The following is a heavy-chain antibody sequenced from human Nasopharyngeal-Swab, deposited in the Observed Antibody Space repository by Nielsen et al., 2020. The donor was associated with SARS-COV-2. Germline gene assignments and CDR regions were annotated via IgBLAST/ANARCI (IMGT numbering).Heavy chain of an antibody. CDR3: ARSYSSGWYRTIIDY. J-gene: IGHJ4*02. Sequence: SETLSLTCAVYGGSFSGYYWSWIRQPPGKGLEWIGEINHSGSTNYNPSLKSRVTMSVDTSKNQFSLKLSSVTAADTAVYYCARSYSSGWYRTIIDYWGQGTLVTVSS. V-gene: IGHV4-34*01. CDR1: GGSFSGYY. CDR2: INHSGST. D-gene: IGHD6-19*01.